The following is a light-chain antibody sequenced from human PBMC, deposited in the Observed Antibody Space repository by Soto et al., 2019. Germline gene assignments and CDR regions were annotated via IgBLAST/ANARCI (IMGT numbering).Light chain of an antibody. V-gene: IGKV1-5*01. J-gene: IGKJ1*01. CDR3: QQYENYWT. CDR1: QSISSG. CDR2: DAS. Sequence: DIRKTQSPSTLSATAGDRGTITCRASQSISSGFSWYQQKPRKAPKLLIYDASNSESGVPSRFSGSGAGTDFTLIISHLQPDDSATYYCQQYENYWTFGQGTKMDTK.